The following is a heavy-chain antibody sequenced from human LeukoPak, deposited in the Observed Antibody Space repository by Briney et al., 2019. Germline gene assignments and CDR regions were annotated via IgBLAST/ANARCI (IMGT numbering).Heavy chain of an antibody. Sequence: GGSLSLSCAASGFTFSSYAMSWVRQAPGKGLEWVSAISCSGGSTYYADSVKGRFAISRDNSKNTLYLQMNSLRAEDTAVYYCAKDDPVYDFWSGPHYYYGMDVWGQGTTVTVSS. J-gene: IGHJ6*02. V-gene: IGHV3-23*01. D-gene: IGHD3-3*01. CDR3: AKDDPVYDFWSGPHYYYGMDV. CDR2: ISCSGGST. CDR1: GFTFSSYA.